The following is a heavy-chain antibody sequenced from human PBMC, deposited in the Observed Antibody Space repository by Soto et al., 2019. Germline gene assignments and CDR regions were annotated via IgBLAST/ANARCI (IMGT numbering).Heavy chain of an antibody. CDR3: ARASYDYIWGSYRSYYYYYMDV. V-gene: IGHV3-48*01. CDR2: ISSSSSTI. J-gene: IGHJ6*03. D-gene: IGHD3-16*02. CDR1: GFTFSSYS. Sequence: PGGSLRLSCAASGFTFSSYSMNWVRQAPGKRLEWVSYISSSSSTIYYADSVKGRFTISRDNAKNSLYLQMNSLRAEDTAVYYCARASYDYIWGSYRSYYYYYMDVWGKGTTVTVSS.